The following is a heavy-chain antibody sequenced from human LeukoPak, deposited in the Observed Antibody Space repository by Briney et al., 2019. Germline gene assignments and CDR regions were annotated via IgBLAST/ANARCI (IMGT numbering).Heavy chain of an antibody. CDR2: ISGSGGST. D-gene: IGHD2-21*02. V-gene: IGHV3-23*01. J-gene: IGHJ4*02. CDR3: AKDPRSYCGGDCYPFDY. CDR1: GFTFSSYA. Sequence: PGGFLRLSCAASGFTFSSYAMSWVRQAPGKGLEWVSAISGSGGSTYYADSVKGRFTISRDNAKNSLYLQMNSLRAEDTAVYYCAKDPRSYCGGDCYPFDYWGQGTLVTVSS.